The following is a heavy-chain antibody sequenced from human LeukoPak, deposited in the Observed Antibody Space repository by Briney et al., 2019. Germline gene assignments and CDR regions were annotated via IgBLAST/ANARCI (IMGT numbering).Heavy chain of an antibody. CDR3: AKERQGGSGDY. V-gene: IGHV3-23*01. CDR2: ITFGGDDT. Sequence: PGGSLRLSCAVSGFTFNRYAMSWVRQAPGKGLKWVSSITFGGDDTYYADSVKGRFTISRDNSKNTLYLQMNSLRAEDTAVYYCAKERQGGSGDYWGQGTLVTVSS. CDR1: GFTFNRYA. D-gene: IGHD2-15*01. J-gene: IGHJ4*02.